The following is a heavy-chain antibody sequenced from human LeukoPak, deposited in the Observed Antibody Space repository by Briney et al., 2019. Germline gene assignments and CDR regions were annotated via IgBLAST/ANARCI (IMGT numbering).Heavy chain of an antibody. V-gene: IGHV1-8*01. CDR1: GYTFTSYD. Sequence: ASVKVSCKASGYTFTSYDINWVRQATGQGLEWMGWMNPNSGNTGYAQKFQGRVTMTRNTSISTAYMELSSLRSEDTAVYYYARGYPYYYYMDVWGKGTTVTVSS. J-gene: IGHJ6*03. CDR3: ARGYPYYYYMDV. CDR2: MNPNSGNT.